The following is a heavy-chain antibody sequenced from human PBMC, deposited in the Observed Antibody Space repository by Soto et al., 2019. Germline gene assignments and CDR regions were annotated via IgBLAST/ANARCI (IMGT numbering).Heavy chain of an antibody. V-gene: IGHV5-10-1*01. CDR2: IDPSDSYT. D-gene: IGHD6-19*01. Sequence: GESLKISCKGSGYSFTSYWISWVRQMPGKGLEWMGRIDPSDSYTNYSPSFQGHVTISADKSISTAYLQWSSLKASDTAMYYCARRIAVAHLYYYYGMDVWGQGTTVTVSS. J-gene: IGHJ6*02. CDR1: GYSFTSYW. CDR3: ARRIAVAHLYYYYGMDV.